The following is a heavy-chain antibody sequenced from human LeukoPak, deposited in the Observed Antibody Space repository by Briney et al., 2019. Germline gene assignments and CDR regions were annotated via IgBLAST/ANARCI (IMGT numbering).Heavy chain of an antibody. CDR3: ASSDPQLLWFGELSDTYGMDV. Sequence: GSLRLSCAASGFTFSSYAMSWIRQPPGKGLEWIGEINHSGSTNYNPSLKSRVTISVDTSKNQFSLKLSSVTAADTAVYYCASSDPQLLWFGELSDTYGMDVWGQGTTVTVSS. D-gene: IGHD3-10*01. CDR1: GFTFSSYA. J-gene: IGHJ6*02. CDR2: INHSGST. V-gene: IGHV4-34*01.